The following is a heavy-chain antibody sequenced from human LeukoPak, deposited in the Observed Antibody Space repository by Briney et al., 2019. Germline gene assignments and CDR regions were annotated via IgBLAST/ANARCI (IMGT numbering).Heavy chain of an antibody. CDR3: ARAIAAAGTTDAFDI. V-gene: IGHV4-34*01. CDR2: INHSGST. J-gene: IGHJ3*02. CDR1: GGSFSGYY. D-gene: IGHD6-13*01. Sequence: SETLSLTCAVYGGSFSGYYWSWIRQPPGKGLEGIGEINHSGSTHYNPSLKSRVTISVDTSKNHFSLKLRSVTAADTAVYYCARAIAAAGTTDAFDIWGQGAMVTVSS.